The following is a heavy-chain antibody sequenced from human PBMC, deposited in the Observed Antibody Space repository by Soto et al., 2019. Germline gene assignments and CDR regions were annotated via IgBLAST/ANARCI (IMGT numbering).Heavy chain of an antibody. CDR1: GFIFSSFG. CDR2: IWYDGSNT. Sequence: RRLSCAASGFIFSSFGMHWVRQAPGKGLEWVAHIWYDGSNTYYADSVKGRFTISRDNSRNTLYLQMNSLRAEDTAVYHCVRDLLGSGGHFDYWGQGTPVTVSS. CDR3: VRDLLGSGGHFDY. J-gene: IGHJ4*02. D-gene: IGHD7-27*01. V-gene: IGHV3-33*01.